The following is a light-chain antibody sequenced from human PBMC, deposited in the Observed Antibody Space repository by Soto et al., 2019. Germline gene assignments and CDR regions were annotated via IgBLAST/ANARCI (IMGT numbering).Light chain of an antibody. V-gene: IGLV2-14*01. Sequence: SVLTQPASVSGSPGQSVTISCTGTSSAVGGYNYVSWYQQHPGKAPKLVIYEVSHRPSGVSDRVSGSKAGNTASLTISGLKAEDEADDHCSSYTSSSTLVLGTGTKLNV. CDR2: EVS. CDR1: SSAVGGYNY. J-gene: IGLJ1*01. CDR3: SSYTSSSTLV.